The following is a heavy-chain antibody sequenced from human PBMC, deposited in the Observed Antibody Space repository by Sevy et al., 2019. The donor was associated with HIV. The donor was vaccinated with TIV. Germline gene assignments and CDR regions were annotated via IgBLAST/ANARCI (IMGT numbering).Heavy chain of an antibody. CDR3: AKDLLRFLEWPGYYYYGIDV. V-gene: IGHV3-23*01. CDR2: LSGSGLTT. Sequence: GGSLRLSCAASGFTFSNFAMSWVRQAPGKGLEWVSALSGSGLTTYYADSVKGRFTISRDNSKNTLYLQMNSLRAEDTAVYYCAKDLLRFLEWPGYYYYGIDVWGQGTTVTVSS. CDR1: GFTFSNFA. J-gene: IGHJ6*02. D-gene: IGHD3-3*01.